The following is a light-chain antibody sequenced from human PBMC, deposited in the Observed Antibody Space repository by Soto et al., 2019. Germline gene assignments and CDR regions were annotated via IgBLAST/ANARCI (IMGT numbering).Light chain of an antibody. V-gene: IGKV3D-20*01. CDR3: QQYGSSPFT. J-gene: IGKJ2*01. CDR1: HSVSSSY. CDR2: DAS. Sequence: EIVLTQSPATLSLSPGERATLSCGASHSVSSSYLAWYQQKPGLAPRLLIYDASSRATGIPDRFSGSGSGTDFTHTISRLEPEDFAVYYCQQYGSSPFTFGQGTKLEIK.